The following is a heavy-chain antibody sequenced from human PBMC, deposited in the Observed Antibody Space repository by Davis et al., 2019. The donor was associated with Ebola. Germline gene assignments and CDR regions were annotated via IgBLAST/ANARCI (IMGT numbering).Heavy chain of an antibody. J-gene: IGHJ6*02. V-gene: IGHV4-34*01. CDR2: INHSGST. CDR1: GGSFSGYY. CDR3: ARRDIVLMYGMDV. D-gene: IGHD2-8*01. Sequence: PSETLSLTCAVYGGSFSGYYWSWIRQPPGKGLEWIGEINHSGSTNYNPSLKSRVTISVDTSKNQFSLKLSSVTAADTAVYYCARRDIVLMYGMDVWGQGTTVTVSS.